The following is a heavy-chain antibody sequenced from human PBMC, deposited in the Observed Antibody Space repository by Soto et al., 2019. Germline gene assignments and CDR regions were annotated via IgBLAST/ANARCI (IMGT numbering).Heavy chain of an antibody. CDR2: IIPIFNST. J-gene: IGHJ4*02. Sequence: SVKVSCKVSGSRFSNYVISWVRQAPGHGLEWLGRIIPIFNSTKYAQSFQGRVTITADKSTSTASLELSSLRSDDTAVYYCAREGRGKKDGYNGLVSLGYWGQGTLVTVSS. CDR3: AREGRGKKDGYNGLVSLGY. CDR1: GSRFSNYV. V-gene: IGHV1-69*06. D-gene: IGHD2-21*01.